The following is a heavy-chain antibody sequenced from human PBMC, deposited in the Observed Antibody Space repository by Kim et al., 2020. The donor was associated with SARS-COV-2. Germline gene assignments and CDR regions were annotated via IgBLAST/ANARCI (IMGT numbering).Heavy chain of an antibody. J-gene: IGHJ4*02. CDR1: GFTVSNSD. CDR2: ISGSTGAT. D-gene: IGHD2-21*01. CDR3: ARRHIDH. V-gene: IGHV3-48*02. Sequence: GGSLRLSCAASGFTVSNSDMSWVRQAPGKGLEWISYISGSTGATYYADSVKGRFTISRDIAKNSLSLQMNSLRDEDTAVYYCARRHIDHWGQEILVTVSS.